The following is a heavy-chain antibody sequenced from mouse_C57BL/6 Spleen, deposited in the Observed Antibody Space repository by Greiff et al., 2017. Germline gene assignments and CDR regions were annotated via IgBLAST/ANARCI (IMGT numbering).Heavy chain of an antibody. Sequence: QVQLQQPGTELVKPGASVKLSCKASGYTFTSYWMHWVKQRPGQGLEWIGNINPSNGGTNYNEKFKSKATLTVDKSSSTAYMQLSSLTSEDSAVYYCARSGLYYGSSYYAMDYWGQGTSVTVSS. CDR1: GYTFTSYW. D-gene: IGHD1-1*01. V-gene: IGHV1-53*01. J-gene: IGHJ4*01. CDR2: INPSNGGT. CDR3: ARSGLYYGSSYYAMDY.